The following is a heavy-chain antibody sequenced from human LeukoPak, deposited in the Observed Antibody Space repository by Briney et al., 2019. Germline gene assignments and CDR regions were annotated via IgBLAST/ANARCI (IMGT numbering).Heavy chain of an antibody. V-gene: IGHV4-34*01. CDR1: GGPFSGYF. D-gene: IGHD6-6*01. CDR3: ARGPLTKAARLLDY. CDR2: IHNSGTT. J-gene: IGHJ4*02. Sequence: PSETLSLTCAVSGGPFSGYFWSWIRQSSGKGLEWIGEIHNSGTTNYNPSLKSRVTISVDTSKNQFSLKLSSVTAADTAVYYCARGPLTKAARLLDYWGQGTLVTVSS.